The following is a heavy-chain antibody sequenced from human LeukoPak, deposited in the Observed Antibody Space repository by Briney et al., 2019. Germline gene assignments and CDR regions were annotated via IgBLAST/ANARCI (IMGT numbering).Heavy chain of an antibody. D-gene: IGHD1-26*01. Sequence: SETLSLTCTVSGGSISNYYWSWIRQPPGKGLEWIGFIYYSGSTNYNPSLKSRVTMSVDTSKNQFSLKLSSVTAADTAVYYCARAPGSYYASYYFDYWGQGTLVTVSS. CDR3: ARAPGSYYASYYFDY. V-gene: IGHV4-59*12. CDR1: GGSISNYY. CDR2: IYYSGST. J-gene: IGHJ4*02.